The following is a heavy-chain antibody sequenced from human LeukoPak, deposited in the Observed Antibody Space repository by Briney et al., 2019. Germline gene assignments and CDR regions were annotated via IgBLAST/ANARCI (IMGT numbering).Heavy chain of an antibody. CDR3: ARGPRSTISSLNS. CDR1: GGSFDGFY. D-gene: IGHD5/OR15-5a*01. V-gene: IGHV4-34*01. CDR2: INHIGNT. Sequence: SETLSLTCGVSGGSFDGFYWSWVRQPPGKGLEWIGEINHIGNTNYNPSLKSRVTMSVDTSKNHFSLKLTSVTAADTAVYFCARGPRSTISSLNSWGPGVLVTVSS. J-gene: IGHJ4*02.